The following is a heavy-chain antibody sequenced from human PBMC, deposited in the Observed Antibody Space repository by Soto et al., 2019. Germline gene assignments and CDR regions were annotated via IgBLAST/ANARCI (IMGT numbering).Heavy chain of an antibody. CDR1: GGTFSNYA. J-gene: IGHJ6*02. CDR2: IIPISGTA. Sequence: QVQLVQSGAEVKKPGSSVKVSCKASGGTFSNYAISWVRQAPGQGLEWMGGIIPISGTANYAQKFQGRVTITAGESTSTAYMELSSLRSEDMAVYYCARSQGSSTSLEIYYYYYYGMDVWGQGTTVTVSS. V-gene: IGHV1-69*01. D-gene: IGHD2-2*01. CDR3: ARSQGSSTSLEIYYYYYYGMDV.